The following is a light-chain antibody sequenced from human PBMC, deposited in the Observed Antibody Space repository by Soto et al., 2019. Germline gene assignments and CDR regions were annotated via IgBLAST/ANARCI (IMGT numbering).Light chain of an antibody. Sequence: DIQMTQSPSTLSASVGDRVTITCRASQSISSWLAWYQQQPGKAPKLLIYDASSLESGVPSRCRGSGSGTEFTLTFSRLQPGDFATYYCQQYNSYSLTFGGGTKVEI. CDR3: QQYNSYSLT. CDR1: QSISSW. J-gene: IGKJ4*01. CDR2: DAS. V-gene: IGKV1-5*01.